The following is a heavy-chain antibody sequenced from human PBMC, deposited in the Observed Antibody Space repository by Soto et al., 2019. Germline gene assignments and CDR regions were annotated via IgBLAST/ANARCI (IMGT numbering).Heavy chain of an antibody. D-gene: IGHD3-10*01. Sequence: QVQLVESGGGVVQPGRSLRLSCAASGFTFSSYGMHWVRQAPGKGLEWVAVIWYDGSNKYYADSVKGRFTISRDNSKNTLYLQMNSLRAEDTAVYYCARDGYGSESYYIDYSGQGTLVTVSS. CDR2: IWYDGSNK. CDR3: ARDGYGSESYYIDY. J-gene: IGHJ4*02. CDR1: GFTFSSYG. V-gene: IGHV3-33*01.